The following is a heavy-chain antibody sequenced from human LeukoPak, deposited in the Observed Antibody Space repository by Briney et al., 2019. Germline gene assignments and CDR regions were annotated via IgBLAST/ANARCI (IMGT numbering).Heavy chain of an antibody. V-gene: IGHV3-23*01. CDR3: VRADRPLHAFDL. Sequence: PGGSHRLSCTASGLTFTTYAMSWVRQAPGKGLEWVSGITSSASSTYYADSVKGRFTISRDNSKNTLYLQMNSLRAGDTAVYYCVRADRPLHAFDLWGKGTTVSSSS. CDR2: ITSSASST. J-gene: IGHJ3*01. CDR1: GLTFTTYA. D-gene: IGHD2-21*01.